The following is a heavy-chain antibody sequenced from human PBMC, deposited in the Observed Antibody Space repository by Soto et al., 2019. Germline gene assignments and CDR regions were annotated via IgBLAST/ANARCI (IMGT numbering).Heavy chain of an antibody. V-gene: IGHV4-30-4*08. CDR2: IYHRGDT. J-gene: IGHJ4*02. CDR3: ARDSTFMIVPNNGLDY. Sequence: PSETLSLTCSVSGGSITSDHYYWNWIRQRPGKGLEWIGFIYHRGDTYYNPSLRSRVSMSVDTSKNQFSLKLSSVTAADTAVYYCARDSTFMIVPNNGLDYWGQGTQVTVSS. D-gene: IGHD3-22*01. CDR1: GGSITSDHYY.